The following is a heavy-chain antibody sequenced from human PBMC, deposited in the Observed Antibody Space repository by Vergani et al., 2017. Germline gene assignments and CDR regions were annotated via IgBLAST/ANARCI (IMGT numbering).Heavy chain of an antibody. CDR1: GYTFTSYA. J-gene: IGHJ6*02. CDR3: ARRLADYDILTGAAYYYYGMDV. D-gene: IGHD3-9*01. Sequence: QVQLVQSGAEVKKPGASVKVSCKASGYTFTSYAMHWVRQAPGQRLEWMGWSNAGNGNTKYSQEFQGRVTITRDTSASTAYMELRSLRSDDTAVYYCARRLADYDILTGAAYYYYGMDVWGQGTTVTVSS. CDR2: SNAGNGNT. V-gene: IGHV1-3*02.